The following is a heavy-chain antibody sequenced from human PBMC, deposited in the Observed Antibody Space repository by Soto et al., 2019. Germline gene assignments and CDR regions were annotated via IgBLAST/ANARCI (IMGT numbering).Heavy chain of an antibody. CDR1: GYTFTRYN. Sequence: ASVKVSCKTPGYTFTRYNIYWVCQAPGQRLELMGWINVGNGNTRYSQKFQGRLTLTRDTPGNTAYLGLNSLISEDTAVYYCATPQDYDGCLDSWGQGTLVTVSS. CDR2: INVGNGNT. V-gene: IGHV1-3*01. CDR3: ATPQDYDGCLDS. D-gene: IGHD3-22*01. J-gene: IGHJ4*02.